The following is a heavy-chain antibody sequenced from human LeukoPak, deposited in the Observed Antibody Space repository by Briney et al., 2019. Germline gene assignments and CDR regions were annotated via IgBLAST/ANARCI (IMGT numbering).Heavy chain of an antibody. D-gene: IGHD6-13*01. Sequence: ASVKVSCKASGYTFTAYAMHWVRQAPGQSLEWMGWINAGNGNTKYSQKFQGRVTITRDTSASTGYMELSSLRSEDTAVYYCARGIAAAGDPWGQGTLVTVSS. CDR3: ARGIAAAGDP. CDR1: GYTFTAYA. CDR2: INAGNGNT. V-gene: IGHV1-3*01. J-gene: IGHJ5*02.